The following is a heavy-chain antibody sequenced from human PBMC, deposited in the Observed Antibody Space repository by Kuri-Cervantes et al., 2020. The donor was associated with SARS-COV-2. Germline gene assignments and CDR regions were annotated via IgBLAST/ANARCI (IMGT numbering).Heavy chain of an antibody. CDR3: ARQSPLEWLLWGTADYYFDY. Sequence: ASVKVSCKASGYTFTSYGISWVRQAPGQGLEWMGWISAYNGNTNCAQKLQGRVTMTTDTSTSTAYLQWSSLKASDTAMYYCARQSPLEWLLWGTADYYFDYWGQGTLVTVSS. CDR1: GYTFTSYG. CDR2: ISAYNGNT. V-gene: IGHV1-18*01. D-gene: IGHD3-3*01. J-gene: IGHJ4*02.